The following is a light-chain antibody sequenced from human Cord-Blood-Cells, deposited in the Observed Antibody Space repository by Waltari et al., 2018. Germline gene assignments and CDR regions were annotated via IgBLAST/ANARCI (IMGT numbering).Light chain of an antibody. CDR1: QSISSW. CDR3: QQYNSSPYT. Sequence: DIQMTQSPSTLSASVGDRVTITCRASQSISSWLGWYQQKPGKAPKLLIYDASSLESGVPARFSGSGAGTEFTLTISSRQPDDFATYYCQQYNSSPYTFGQGTKLEIK. J-gene: IGKJ2*01. V-gene: IGKV1-5*01. CDR2: DAS.